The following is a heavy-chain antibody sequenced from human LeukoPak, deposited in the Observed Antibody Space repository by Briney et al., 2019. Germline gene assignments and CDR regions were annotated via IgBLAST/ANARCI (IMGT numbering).Heavy chain of an antibody. J-gene: IGHJ5*02. CDR3: ARDSITMVRGVFEP. Sequence: PGGSLRLSCAASGFTFSSYSMNWVRQAPGKGLEWVSSISSSSSYIYYADSVKGRFTISRDNAKNSLYLQMNSLRAEDTAVYYCARDSITMVRGVFEPWGQGALVTVSS. CDR2: ISSSSSYI. V-gene: IGHV3-21*01. D-gene: IGHD3-10*01. CDR1: GFTFSSYS.